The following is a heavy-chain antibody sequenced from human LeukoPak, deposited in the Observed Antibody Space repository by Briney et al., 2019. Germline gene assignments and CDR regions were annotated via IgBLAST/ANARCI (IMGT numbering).Heavy chain of an antibody. J-gene: IGHJ6*03. V-gene: IGHV4-39*01. D-gene: IGHD3-10*01. CDR3: ARQISDYYYYYIDV. Sequence: PSETLSLICSVSGGSISSSNYYWGWIRQPPGKGLEWIGTIYYSGTTYYNPPLESRVTISEDMSKNQFSLTLRSVTAADTAVYYCARQISDYYYYYIDVWGKGTTVTVSS. CDR2: IYYSGTT. CDR1: GGSISSSNYY.